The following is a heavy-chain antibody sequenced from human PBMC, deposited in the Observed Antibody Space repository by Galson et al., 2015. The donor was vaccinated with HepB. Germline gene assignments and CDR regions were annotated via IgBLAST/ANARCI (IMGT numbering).Heavy chain of an antibody. CDR2: ISSSSSYI. V-gene: IGHV3-21*01. CDR1: GFTFSSYS. Sequence: SLRLSCAASGFTFSSYSMNWVRQAPGKGLEWVSSISSSSSYIYYADSVKDRFTISRDNAKNSLYLQMNSLRAEDTAVYYCARASGYPMGSYYYYYYGMDVWGQGTTVTVSS. J-gene: IGHJ6*02. D-gene: IGHD3-3*01. CDR3: ARASGYPMGSYYYYYYGMDV.